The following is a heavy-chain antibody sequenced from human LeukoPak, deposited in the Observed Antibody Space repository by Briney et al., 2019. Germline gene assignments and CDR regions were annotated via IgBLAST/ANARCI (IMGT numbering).Heavy chain of an antibody. CDR3: ATDRGWRTSGYYLYYFEY. Sequence: GGSLRLSCAASEFTFSSYSMNWVRQAPGKGLEWVSYITNSGNSKSYADSVKGRFTISRDNTKNSLYLQMNGLRAEDTAVYYCATDRGWRTSGYYLYYFEYWGQGTLVTFSS. CDR2: ITNSGNSK. J-gene: IGHJ4*02. D-gene: IGHD3-3*01. V-gene: IGHV3-48*01. CDR1: EFTFSSYS.